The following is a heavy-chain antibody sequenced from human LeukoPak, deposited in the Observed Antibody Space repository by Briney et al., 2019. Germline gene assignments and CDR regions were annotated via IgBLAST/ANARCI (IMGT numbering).Heavy chain of an antibody. Sequence: ASVKVSCKVSGYTLTELSMHWVRQAPGQGLEWMGWISAYNGNTNYAQKLQGRVTMTTDTSTSTAYMELRSLRSDDTAVYYCAREGGYSSADYYYYYYMDVWGKGTTVTVSS. V-gene: IGHV1-18*01. CDR1: GYTLTELS. D-gene: IGHD6-25*01. CDR2: ISAYNGNT. J-gene: IGHJ6*03. CDR3: AREGGYSSADYYYYYYMDV.